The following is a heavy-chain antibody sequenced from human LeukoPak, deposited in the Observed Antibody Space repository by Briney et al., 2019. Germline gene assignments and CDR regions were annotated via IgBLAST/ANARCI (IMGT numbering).Heavy chain of an antibody. D-gene: IGHD5-24*01. Sequence: ASVKVSCKASGYTFTGYYMHWVRQAPGQGPEWMGWINPNSGGTNYAQKFQGRVTTTRDTSISTAYMELSRLRSDDTAVYYCARGRRWLQFSLLTPQDDAFDIWGQGTMVTVSS. V-gene: IGHV1-2*02. CDR1: GYTFTGYY. CDR3: ARGRRWLQFSLLTPQDDAFDI. CDR2: INPNSGGT. J-gene: IGHJ3*02.